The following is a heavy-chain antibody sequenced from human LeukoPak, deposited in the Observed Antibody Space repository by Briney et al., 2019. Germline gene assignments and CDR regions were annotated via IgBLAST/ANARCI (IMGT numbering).Heavy chain of an antibody. Sequence: SVKVSCKASGGTLSTHGISWVRQAPGQGLEWTGTIIPIVNKANYAQRFQGRVTITADKSTNTLYMELRSLRPEDTVVYYCARLSCGDYCDSSGSCAGEGSMDVWGQGTTVTVSS. CDR3: ARLSCGDYCDSSGSCAGEGSMDV. CDR1: GGTLSTHG. J-gene: IGHJ6*02. CDR2: IIPIVNKA. V-gene: IGHV1-69*04. D-gene: IGHD3-22*01.